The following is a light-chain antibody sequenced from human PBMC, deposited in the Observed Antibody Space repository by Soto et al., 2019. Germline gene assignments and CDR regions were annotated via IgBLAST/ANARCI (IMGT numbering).Light chain of an antibody. CDR3: QQFNSYPLLT. CDR2: DAS. Sequence: AIQLTQSPSSLSASVGDRVTITCRASQGISSALAWYQQKPGKAPRLLIYDASSLESGVPSRFSGSGSGTDFTLTISSLQPEDFATYYCQQFNSYPLLTFGGGTKVDIK. V-gene: IGKV1-13*02. CDR1: QGISSA. J-gene: IGKJ4*01.